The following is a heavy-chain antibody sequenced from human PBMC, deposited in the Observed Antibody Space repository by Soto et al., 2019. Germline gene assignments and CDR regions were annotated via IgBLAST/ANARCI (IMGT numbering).Heavy chain of an antibody. J-gene: IGHJ4*02. D-gene: IGHD1-26*01. CDR1: GGSISSSSYY. V-gene: IGHV4-39*01. CDR2: IYYSGST. CDR3: AISARIVGATY. Sequence: SETLSLTCTVSGGSISSSSYYWGWIRQPPGKGLEWIGSIYYSGSTYYNPSLKSRVTISVDTSKNQFSLKLSSVTAADTAVYYCAISARIVGATYWGQGTLVTSPQ.